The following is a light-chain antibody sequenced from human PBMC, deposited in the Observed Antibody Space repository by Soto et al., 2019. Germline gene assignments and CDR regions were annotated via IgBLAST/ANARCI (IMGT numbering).Light chain of an antibody. Sequence: ESMLTQSPGTLSLSPGERATLSCRASQSVSTRYLAWYQQKPGQAPRLLIYGASIRAAGIPDRFSGSGSGTDFALTSSRLEPDDFAVYYFHQFGSSPLAFTFGQGTKLEI. CDR3: HQFGSSPLAFT. V-gene: IGKV3-20*01. CDR1: QSVSTRY. CDR2: GAS. J-gene: IGKJ2*01.